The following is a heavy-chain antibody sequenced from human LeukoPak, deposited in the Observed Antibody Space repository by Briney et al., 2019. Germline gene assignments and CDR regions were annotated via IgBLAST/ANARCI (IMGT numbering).Heavy chain of an antibody. D-gene: IGHD3-10*01. V-gene: IGHV3-21*01. J-gene: IGHJ4*02. CDR2: ISSSSDHM. Sequence: PGGSLRLSCAASGFSFSSYSMNWVRQAPGKGLEWVSSISSSSDHMYYAESVKGRFTISRDNAKNSLYVQVNSLRAEDTAVYYCARGSGSGSYYPRFDYWGQGTLVTVSS. CDR1: GFSFSSYS. CDR3: ARGSGSGSYYPRFDY.